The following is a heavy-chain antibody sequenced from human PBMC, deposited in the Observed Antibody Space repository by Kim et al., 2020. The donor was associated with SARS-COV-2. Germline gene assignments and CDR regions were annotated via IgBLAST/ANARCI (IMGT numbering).Heavy chain of an antibody. CDR2: ISSNGGST. Sequence: GGSLRLSCAASGFTFSSYAMHWVRQAPGKGLEYVSAISSNGGSTYYANSVKGRFTISRDNSKNTLYLQMGSLRAEDMAVYYCARRGMNDIVATYYYYGMDVWGQGTTVTVSS. CDR3: ARRGMNDIVATYYYYGMDV. D-gene: IGHD5-12*01. CDR1: GFTFSSYA. V-gene: IGHV3-64*01. J-gene: IGHJ6*02.